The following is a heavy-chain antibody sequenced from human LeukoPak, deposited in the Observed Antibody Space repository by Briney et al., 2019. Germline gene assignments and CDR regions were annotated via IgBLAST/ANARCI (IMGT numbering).Heavy chain of an antibody. CDR3: AKVLRYCSSTSCYPDYFDY. Sequence: GGSLRLSCAASGFTFSSYAMSWVRQAPGKGPEWVSAISGSGGSTYYADSVKGRFTISRDNSKNTLYLQMNSLRAEDTAVYYCAKVLRYCSSTSCYPDYFDYWGQGTLVTVSS. CDR2: ISGSGGST. V-gene: IGHV3-23*01. D-gene: IGHD2-2*01. CDR1: GFTFSSYA. J-gene: IGHJ4*02.